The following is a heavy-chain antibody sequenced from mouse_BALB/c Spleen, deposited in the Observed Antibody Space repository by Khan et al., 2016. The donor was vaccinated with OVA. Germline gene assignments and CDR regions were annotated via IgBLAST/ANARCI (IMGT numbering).Heavy chain of an antibody. J-gene: IGHJ3*01. D-gene: IGHD2-14*01. CDR2: IRNKANGYTT. CDR1: GFTFTDYY. V-gene: IGHV7-3*02. Sequence: EVELVESGGGLVQPGDSLRLSCATSGFTFTDYYMSWVLQPPGKALEWLGFIRNKANGYTTEYSASVKGRFTISRANSQSILHLQMNTLRAEDSATCYWERDRGKYDRYAAYWGQGTLVTVSA. CDR3: ERDRGKYDRYAAY.